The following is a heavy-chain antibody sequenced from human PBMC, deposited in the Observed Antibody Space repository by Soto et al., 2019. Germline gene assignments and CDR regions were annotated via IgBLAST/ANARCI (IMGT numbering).Heavy chain of an antibody. CDR1: GFTVSNNY. CDR3: ATRAGGGGY. J-gene: IGHJ4*02. V-gene: IGHV3-53*01. D-gene: IGHD3-10*01. Sequence: EVQLVESGGGLIQPGGSLRLSCAVSGFTVSNNYMSWVRQAPGKGLEGVSVIYSGGYTAYGDSVKGRFTISRDNSKNTLFLQMKSLGARARAVFSGATRAGGGGYWGQGTLVTVSS. CDR2: IYSGGYT.